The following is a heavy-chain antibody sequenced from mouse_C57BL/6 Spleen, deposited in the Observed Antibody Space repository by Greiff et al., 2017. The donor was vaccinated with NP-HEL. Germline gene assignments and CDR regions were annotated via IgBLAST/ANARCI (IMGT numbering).Heavy chain of an antibody. V-gene: IGHV1-82*01. CDR3: ARTGGWLYYFDY. J-gene: IGHJ2*01. Sequence: QVHVKQSGPELVKPGASVKISCKASGYAFSSSWMNWVKQRPGKGLEWIGRIYPGDGDTNYNGKFKGKATLTADKSSSTAYMQLSSLTSEDSAVYFCARTGGWLYYFDYWGQGTTLTVSS. D-gene: IGHD2-2*01. CDR2: IYPGDGDT. CDR1: GYAFSSSW.